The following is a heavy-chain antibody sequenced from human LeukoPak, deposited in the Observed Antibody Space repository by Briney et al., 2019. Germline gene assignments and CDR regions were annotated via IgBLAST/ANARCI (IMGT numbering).Heavy chain of an antibody. D-gene: IGHD3-22*01. V-gene: IGHV4-4*09. Sequence: SETLSLTCTVSGGSISSYYWSWIRQPPGKGLEWIGYIYTSGSTNYNRSLKSRVTISVDTSKNQFSLKLSSVTAADTAVYYCARLTPRVPLYSSGYSHTGQTRGYYYYMDVWGKGTTVTVSS. J-gene: IGHJ6*03. CDR2: IYTSGST. CDR1: GGSISSYY. CDR3: ARLTPRVPLYSSGYSHTGQTRGYYYYMDV.